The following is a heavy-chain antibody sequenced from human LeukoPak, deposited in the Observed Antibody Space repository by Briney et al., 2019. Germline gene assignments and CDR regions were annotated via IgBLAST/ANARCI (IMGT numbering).Heavy chain of an antibody. V-gene: IGHV3-30-3*01. CDR3: ARGPDYVYY. D-gene: IGHD4-17*01. CDR2: ISYDGSSK. J-gene: IGHJ4*02. Sequence: GGSLRLSCAASGFTFSSYAMHWVRQAPGKGLEWVAVISYDGSSKYYADSVKGRFTISRDNSKNTLYLQMNSLRAEDTAVYYCARGPDYVYYWGQGTLVTVSS. CDR1: GFTFSSYA.